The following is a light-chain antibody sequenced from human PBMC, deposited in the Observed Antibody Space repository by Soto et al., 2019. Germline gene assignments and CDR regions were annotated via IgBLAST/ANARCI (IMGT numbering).Light chain of an antibody. J-gene: IGLJ1*01. CDR2: GNS. Sequence: QSVLTQPPSVSGAPGQRVTISCTGSSSNIGAGYDVHWYQQLPGTAPKLLIYGNSNRPSRVPDRFSGSKSGTSASLAITGLQAEDEAQYYCQSYDSSLSVYVFGTGTKLTVL. V-gene: IGLV1-40*01. CDR1: SSNIGAGYD. CDR3: QSYDSSLSVYV.